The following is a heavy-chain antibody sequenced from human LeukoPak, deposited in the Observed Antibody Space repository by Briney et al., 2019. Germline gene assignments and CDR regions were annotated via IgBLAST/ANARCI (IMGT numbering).Heavy chain of an antibody. D-gene: IGHD6-13*01. Sequence: SETLSLTCTVSGYSISSGYYWGWIRQPPGKGLEWIGSIYHSGSTYYNPSLKCRVTISVDTSKNQFSLKLSSVTAADTAVYYCAREGVHSSSWYSDYWGQGTLVTVSS. J-gene: IGHJ4*02. CDR2: IYHSGST. V-gene: IGHV4-38-2*02. CDR3: AREGVHSSSWYSDY. CDR1: GYSISSGYY.